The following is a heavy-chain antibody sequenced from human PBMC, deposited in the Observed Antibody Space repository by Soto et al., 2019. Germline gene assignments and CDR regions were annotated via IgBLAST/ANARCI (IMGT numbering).Heavy chain of an antibody. Sequence: GGSLRLSCATSGFTFSSYGMHWVRQAPGGGLEWVAVISYDGSNKYYADSAKGRFTISRDNSKNTLYLQTNSLRAEDTAVYYCVKDHYDSSYLFDYWGQGTLVTVSS. CDR3: VKDHYDSSYLFDY. CDR2: ISYDGSNK. CDR1: GFTFSSYG. D-gene: IGHD3-22*01. J-gene: IGHJ4*02. V-gene: IGHV3-30*18.